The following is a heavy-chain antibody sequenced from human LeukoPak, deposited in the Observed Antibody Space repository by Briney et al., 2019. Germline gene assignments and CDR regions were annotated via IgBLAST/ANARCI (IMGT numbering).Heavy chain of an antibody. V-gene: IGHV1-2*02. CDR3: ARDGRYCSGGSCYWNYYGMDV. Sequence: GASVKVSCKASGYTFTGYYMHWVRQAPGQGLEWMGWINPNSGGTNYAQKFQGRVTMTRDTSISTAYMELSRLRSDDTAVYYCARDGRYCSGGSCYWNYYGMDVWGQGTTVTVSS. CDR1: GYTFTGYY. D-gene: IGHD2-15*01. J-gene: IGHJ6*02. CDR2: INPNSGGT.